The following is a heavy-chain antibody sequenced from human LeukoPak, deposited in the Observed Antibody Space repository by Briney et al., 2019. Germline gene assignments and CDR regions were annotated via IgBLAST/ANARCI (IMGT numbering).Heavy chain of an antibody. CDR3: AKGDDIGKHPTRAYYFDI. V-gene: IGHV3-23*01. CDR2: TCLESDHT. Sequence: SGGSLRLSCAASGFIFSRHAMSWVRQAPGKGLEWVSTTCLESDHTICADSVQGRFTVSRDNSRNTLDLQMDNLSVDDTVVYYCAKGDDIGKHPTRAYYFDIWGQGTLVTVSS. D-gene: IGHD5-24*01. CDR1: GFIFSRHA. J-gene: IGHJ4*02.